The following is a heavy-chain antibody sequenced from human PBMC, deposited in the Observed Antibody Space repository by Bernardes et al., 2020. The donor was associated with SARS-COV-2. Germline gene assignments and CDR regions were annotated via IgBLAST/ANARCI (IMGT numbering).Heavy chain of an antibody. CDR3: TAISSGYIYDAFDI. CDR2: INDSGST. CDR1: SGSFSGYY. Sequence: SETLSLTCAVYSGSFSGYYWSWIRQTPGKGLEWIGEINDSGSTKYNPSLKSRVTISVDTSKNQFSLKLSSVTAADTAVYYCTAISSGYIYDAFDIWGQGTMVTVSS. D-gene: IGHD3-22*01. J-gene: IGHJ3*02. V-gene: IGHV4-34*01.